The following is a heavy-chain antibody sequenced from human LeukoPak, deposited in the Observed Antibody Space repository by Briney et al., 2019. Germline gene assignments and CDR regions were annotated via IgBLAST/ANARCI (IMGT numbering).Heavy chain of an antibody. Sequence: SETLSLTCTVSGGSISSYDWSWIRQPAGKGLEWIGRTYTSGSTNYNPSLKSRVTMSVDTSKNQFSLKLSSVTAANTAVYYCARFDYGIVVVSSAFDIWGQGTMVTVSS. J-gene: IGHJ3*02. CDR1: GGSISSYD. CDR2: TYTSGST. V-gene: IGHV4-4*07. D-gene: IGHD3-22*01. CDR3: ARFDYGIVVVSSAFDI.